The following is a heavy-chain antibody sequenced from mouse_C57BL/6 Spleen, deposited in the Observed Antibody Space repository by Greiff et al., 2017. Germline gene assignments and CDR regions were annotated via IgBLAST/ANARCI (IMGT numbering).Heavy chain of an antibody. D-gene: IGHD4-1*01. J-gene: IGHJ2*01. Sequence: EVMLVESGGGLVKPGGSLKLSCAASGFTFSDYGMHWVRQAPEQGLEWVAYISSGSSTIYYADTVKGRFTISRDNAKNTLFLQMTSLRSEDTAMYYCARTGTKYFDYWGQGTTLTVSS. CDR2: ISSGSSTI. V-gene: IGHV5-17*01. CDR1: GFTFSDYG. CDR3: ARTGTKYFDY.